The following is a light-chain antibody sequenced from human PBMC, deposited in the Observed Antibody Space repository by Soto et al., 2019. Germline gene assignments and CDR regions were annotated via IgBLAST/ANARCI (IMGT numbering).Light chain of an antibody. CDR2: DDS. Sequence: DIHMTQSPSTLSASVGDRVILTCRATQSVTRRLAWYQHKPGKAPQVLIWDDSTLQRGVTSRFSGGGSGTEFTLTINNLQPDDAATYYCQQYKDFSTWTFGTGTKVDI. V-gene: IGKV1-5*01. CDR1: QSVTRR. J-gene: IGKJ1*01. CDR3: QQYKDFSTWT.